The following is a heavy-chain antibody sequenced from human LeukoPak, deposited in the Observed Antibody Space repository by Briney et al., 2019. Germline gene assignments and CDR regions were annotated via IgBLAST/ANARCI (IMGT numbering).Heavy chain of an antibody. V-gene: IGHV3-30*02. Sequence: GGSLRLSCAATGFTLSSYGMHWLRQAPAKGREGVSFICFEGRNEYYADSVRGRFTISRDNSKNTLYLQMNSLRAEDMALYYCAKDFSQWPDAFDIWGQGTMVTVSS. J-gene: IGHJ3*02. CDR1: GFTLSSYG. CDR2: ICFEGRNE. CDR3: AKDFSQWPDAFDI. D-gene: IGHD6-19*01.